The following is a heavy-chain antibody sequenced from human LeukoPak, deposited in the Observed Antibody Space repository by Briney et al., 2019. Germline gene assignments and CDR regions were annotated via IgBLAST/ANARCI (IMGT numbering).Heavy chain of an antibody. Sequence: HGESLKISCKGSGYSFTSYWIAWVRQMPGKGLEWMGIIYPDDSDTSYSPSFQGQVTITADKSISTAYLQWSSLKASDNAMYYCARQRRSSGWPNDYWGQGNLVTVSS. D-gene: IGHD6-19*01. CDR3: ARQRRSSGWPNDY. J-gene: IGHJ4*02. CDR2: IYPDDSDT. CDR1: GYSFTSYW. V-gene: IGHV5-51*01.